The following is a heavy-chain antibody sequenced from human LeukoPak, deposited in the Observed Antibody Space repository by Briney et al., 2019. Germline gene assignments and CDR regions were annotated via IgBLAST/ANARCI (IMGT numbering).Heavy chain of an antibody. CDR1: GGSISSSSYY. Sequence: KPSETLSLTCTVSGGSISSSSYYWGWIRQPPGKGLEWIGSIYYSGSTYYNPSLKSRVTISVDTSKNQFSLKLSSVTAADTAVYYCARESERITIFGVVVDYWGQGTLVTVSS. CDR3: ARESERITIFGVVVDY. J-gene: IGHJ4*02. CDR2: IYYSGST. V-gene: IGHV4-39*02. D-gene: IGHD3-3*01.